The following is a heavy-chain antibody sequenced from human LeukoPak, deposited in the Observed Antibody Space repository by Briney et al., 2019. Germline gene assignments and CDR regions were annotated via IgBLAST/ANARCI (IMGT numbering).Heavy chain of an antibody. Sequence: ASVKVSCKASGDTFSNSAISWVRQAPGQGLEWMGGIIPIFHTANYAQKFQGRLTITTDESTSTAYMELSSLRSEDTAVYYCARTRGYSYGYYFDYWGQGTLVTVSS. CDR1: GDTFSNSA. CDR2: IIPIFHTA. J-gene: IGHJ4*02. D-gene: IGHD5-18*01. V-gene: IGHV1-69*05. CDR3: ARTRGYSYGYYFDY.